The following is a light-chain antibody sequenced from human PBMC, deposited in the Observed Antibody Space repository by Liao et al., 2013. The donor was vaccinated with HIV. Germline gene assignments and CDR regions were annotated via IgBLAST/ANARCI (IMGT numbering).Light chain of an antibody. V-gene: IGLV3-21*01. CDR3: QVWDSSSDHPYV. Sequence: SYELTQPPSMSVAPGETARIACGGNNIGSKGVHWYQQKSGQAPVLVIYYNIDRPSGIPERFSGSNSGNTATLTISRVEAGDEADYYCQVWDSSSDHPYVFGTGTKVTVL. CDR1: NIGSKG. J-gene: IGLJ1*01. CDR2: YNI.